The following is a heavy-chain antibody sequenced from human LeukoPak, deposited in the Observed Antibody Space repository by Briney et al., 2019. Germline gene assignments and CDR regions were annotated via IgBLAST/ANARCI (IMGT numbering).Heavy chain of an antibody. D-gene: IGHD4-11*01. Sequence: TGGSLRLSCAASGFTFSSYSMNWVRQAPGKGLEWVSSISSSSSYIYYADSVKGRFTISRDNAKNSLYLQMNSLRAEDTAVYYCARGEAFHDYSNYWGQGTLVTVSS. CDR2: ISSSSSYI. CDR1: GFTFSSYS. CDR3: ARGEAFHDYSNY. V-gene: IGHV3-21*01. J-gene: IGHJ4*02.